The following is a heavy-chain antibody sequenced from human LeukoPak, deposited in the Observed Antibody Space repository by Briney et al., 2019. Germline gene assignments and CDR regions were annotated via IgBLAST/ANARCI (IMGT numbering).Heavy chain of an antibody. Sequence: GGSLRLSCEVSGDTFSDYWMHWVRQAPGKGLVWVARINTDGSSTSYADVVKGRFTVSRDNAKNSLYLQMNSLRAEDTAVYYWSKLDWAATYLGGFYLYHWGQGTLVTVSS. V-gene: IGHV3-74*01. CDR3: SKLDWAATYLGGFYLYH. D-gene: IGHD2-21*01. CDR1: GDTFSDYW. J-gene: IGHJ4*02. CDR2: INTDGSST.